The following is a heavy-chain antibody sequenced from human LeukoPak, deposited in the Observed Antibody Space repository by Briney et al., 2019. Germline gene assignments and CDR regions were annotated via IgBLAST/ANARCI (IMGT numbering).Heavy chain of an antibody. CDR2: INHSGST. V-gene: IGHV4-34*01. D-gene: IGHD2/OR15-2a*01. Sequence: SETLSLTCAVSGGSFSGYYRSWIRQPPGKGLQWIGEINHSGSTNYNPSLKSRVTISVDTSKNQFSLKLSSVTAADTSVYYCARGRVKEYPAAVDIWGQGTMVTVSS. J-gene: IGHJ3*02. CDR3: ARGRVKEYPAAVDI. CDR1: GGSFSGYY.